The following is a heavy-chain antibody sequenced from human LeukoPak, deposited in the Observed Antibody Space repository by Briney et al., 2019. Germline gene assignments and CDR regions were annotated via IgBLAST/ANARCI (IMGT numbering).Heavy chain of an antibody. V-gene: IGHV3-49*03. Sequence: GGSLRLSCTASGFTFGDYAMSWFRQAPGKGLEWVGFIRSKAYGGTTEYAASVKGRFTISRDDSKSIAYLQMNSLKTEDTAVYYCTRGPDFWSGYYVNFDYWGQGTLVTVSS. D-gene: IGHD3-3*01. CDR2: IRSKAYGGTT. CDR3: TRGPDFWSGYYVNFDY. J-gene: IGHJ4*02. CDR1: GFTFGDYA.